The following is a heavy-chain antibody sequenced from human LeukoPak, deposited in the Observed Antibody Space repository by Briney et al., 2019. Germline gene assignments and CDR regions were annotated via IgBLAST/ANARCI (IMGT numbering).Heavy chain of an antibody. V-gene: IGHV3-30-3*01. D-gene: IGHD6-13*01. Sequence: GGSLRLSCAASGFIFSSYAMHWVRQAPGKGLEWVAVISYDGSNKYYADSVKGRFTISRDNSKNTLYLQMNSLRAEDTAVYYCARVALRGIAAAPADYWGQGTLVTVSS. CDR2: ISYDGSNK. CDR3: ARVALRGIAAAPADY. J-gene: IGHJ4*02. CDR1: GFIFSSYA.